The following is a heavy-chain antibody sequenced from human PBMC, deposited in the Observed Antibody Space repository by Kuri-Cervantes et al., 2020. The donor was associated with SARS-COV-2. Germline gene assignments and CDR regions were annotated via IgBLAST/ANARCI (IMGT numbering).Heavy chain of an antibody. CDR3: AKDSRQAGGSCYPAGCARFGY. D-gene: IGHD2-15*01. V-gene: IGHV3-23*01. J-gene: IGHJ4*02. Sequence: GESLKISCAASGFTFSSYAMHWVRQAPGKGLEWVSAISGSGGSTYYADSVKGRFTISRDNSKNTLYLQMNSLRAEDTAVYYCAKDSRQAGGSCYPAGCARFGYWGQGTLVTVSS. CDR1: GFTFSSYA. CDR2: ISGSGGST.